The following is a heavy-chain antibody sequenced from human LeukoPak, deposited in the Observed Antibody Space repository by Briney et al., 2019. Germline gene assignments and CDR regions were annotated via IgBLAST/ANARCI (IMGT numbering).Heavy chain of an antibody. D-gene: IGHD3-22*01. Sequence: PSETLSPTCAVYGGSFSGYYWSWIRQPPGKGLEWIGEINHSGSTNYNPSLKSRVTISVDTSKNQFSLKLSSVTAADTAVYYCARGLDQKTYYYDSSGYYYIDYWGQGTLVTVSS. CDR2: INHSGST. CDR1: GGSFSGYY. V-gene: IGHV4-34*01. CDR3: ARGLDQKTYYYDSSGYYYIDY. J-gene: IGHJ4*02.